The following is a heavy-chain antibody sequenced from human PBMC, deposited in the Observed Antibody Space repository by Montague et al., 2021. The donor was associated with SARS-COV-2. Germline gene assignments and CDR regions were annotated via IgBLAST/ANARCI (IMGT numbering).Heavy chain of an antibody. Sequence: SLRLSCAASGFTFTSFSIYWVRQAPGKGLEWVAVISSDGSNKYFPDPVRGRITISRDRSLNTVFLQMNTLRPEDTAVYYCAGAGVQDNGWYLSYFDHWGQGTLVTVSS. CDR3: AGAGVQDNGWYLSYFDH. CDR1: GFTFTSFS. V-gene: IGHV3-30*04. D-gene: IGHD6-19*01. CDR2: ISSDGSNK. J-gene: IGHJ4*03.